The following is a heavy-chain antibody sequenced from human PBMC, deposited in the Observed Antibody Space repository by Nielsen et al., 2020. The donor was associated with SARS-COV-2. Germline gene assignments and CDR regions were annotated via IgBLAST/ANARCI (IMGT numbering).Heavy chain of an antibody. CDR2: ISWHGGRT. Sequence: GESLKISCAVSGFILHDYTMHWVRQAPGKGLEWVSLISWHGGRTYYADSVKGRFAISRDNVENSLYLQMNNLGAEDTAVYYCARGAEQWTRTFHVWGQGTMVTVSS. V-gene: IGHV3-43*01. CDR3: ARGAEQWTRTFHV. D-gene: IGHD6-19*01. J-gene: IGHJ3*01. CDR1: GFILHDYT.